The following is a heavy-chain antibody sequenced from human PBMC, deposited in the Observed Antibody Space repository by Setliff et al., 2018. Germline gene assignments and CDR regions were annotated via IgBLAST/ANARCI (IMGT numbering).Heavy chain of an antibody. Sequence: PGGSLRLSCAASGIIVSSNYMSWVRQAPGKGLERVSVFYSGGSTYYADSVKGRFTISRDNSKNTLDLQMNSLRAEDTAVYYCASLGYCTIGGCYKGRGSEYWGQGTLVTVSS. CDR2: FYSGGST. CDR3: ASLGYCTIGGCYKGRGSEY. D-gene: IGHD2-8*01. V-gene: IGHV3-53*01. J-gene: IGHJ4*02. CDR1: GIIVSSNY.